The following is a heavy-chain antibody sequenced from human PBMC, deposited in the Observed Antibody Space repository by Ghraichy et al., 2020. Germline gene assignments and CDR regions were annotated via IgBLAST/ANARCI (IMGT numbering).Heavy chain of an antibody. D-gene: IGHD2-2*01. CDR1: GFTFSSYA. CDR2: ISGSGGST. Sequence: GESLNISCAASGFTFSSYAMSWVRQAPGKGLEWVSAISGSGGSTYYADSVKGRFTISRDNSKNTLYLQMNSLRAEDTAVYYCAKGAGDCSSTSCQFYYGMDVWGQGTTVTVSS. V-gene: IGHV3-23*01. CDR3: AKGAGDCSSTSCQFYYGMDV. J-gene: IGHJ6*02.